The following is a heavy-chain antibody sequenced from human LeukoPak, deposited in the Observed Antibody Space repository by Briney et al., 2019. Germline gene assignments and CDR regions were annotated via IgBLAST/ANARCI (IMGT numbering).Heavy chain of an antibody. D-gene: IGHD5-24*01. CDR3: ARDRGNHAFDI. V-gene: IGHV3-7*01. Sequence: PGGSLRLSCAASGFTFSSYAMSWVRQSPGKWLEWVANIKQDGSEKYYVDSVKGRFTISRDNAKNSLYLQMNSLRAEDTAVYYCARDRGNHAFDIWGQGTMVTVSS. J-gene: IGHJ3*02. CDR1: GFTFSSYA. CDR2: IKQDGSEK.